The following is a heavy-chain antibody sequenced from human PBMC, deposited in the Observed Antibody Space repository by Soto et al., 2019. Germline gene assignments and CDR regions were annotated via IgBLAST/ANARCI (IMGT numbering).Heavy chain of an antibody. CDR3: ATILSTVTFDY. J-gene: IGHJ4*02. D-gene: IGHD4-17*01. Sequence: SETLSLTCTVSGGSISSSSYYWGWIRQPPGKGLEGIGSIYYSGSTYYNPSLKSRVTISVDTSKNQFSLKLSSVTAADTAVYFCATILSTVTFDYWGQGTLVPVSS. CDR1: GGSISSSSYY. V-gene: IGHV4-39*01. CDR2: IYYSGST.